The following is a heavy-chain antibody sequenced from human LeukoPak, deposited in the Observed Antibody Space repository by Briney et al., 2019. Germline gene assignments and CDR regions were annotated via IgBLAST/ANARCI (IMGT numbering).Heavy chain of an antibody. CDR2: LYTGRST. CDR1: GGSISSYY. CDR3: ARESRVLIGDGYYLDS. Sequence: PSETLSLTCTVSGGSISSYYWSWIRQPPGKGLEWIGRLYTGRSTDYNPSLKSRVTMSVDTSNNQFSLRLTSLTAADTATYYCARESRVLIGDGYYLDSWGPGTLVTVSS. D-gene: IGHD3-3*01. V-gene: IGHV4-4*07. J-gene: IGHJ4*02.